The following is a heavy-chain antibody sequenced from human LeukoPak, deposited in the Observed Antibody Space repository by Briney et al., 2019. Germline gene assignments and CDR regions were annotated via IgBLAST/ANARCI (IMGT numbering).Heavy chain of an antibody. V-gene: IGHV3-23*01. CDR1: GFTFSSYA. CDR2: MSGSGGST. CDR3: AKMRLEMATISLIDY. D-gene: IGHD5-24*01. J-gene: IGHJ4*02. Sequence: GGSLRLSCAASGFTFSSYAMSWVRQAPGKGLEWVSAMSGSGGSTYYADSVKGRFTISRDNSKNTLYLQMNSLRAEDTAVYYCAKMRLEMATISLIDYWGQGTLVTVSS.